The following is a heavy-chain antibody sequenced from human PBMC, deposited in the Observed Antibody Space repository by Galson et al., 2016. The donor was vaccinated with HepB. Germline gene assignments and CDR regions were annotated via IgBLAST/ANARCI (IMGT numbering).Heavy chain of an antibody. Sequence: SETLSLTCTVSGGSISTSDWWTWVRQPPGKGLEWIGEIYHGGSTNYNPSLKSRVTMSVDKSKNYFSLRVTSVTAADTAVYYCARLSSVVVAGDHYYGMDVWGQGTTVTVSS. CDR3: ARLSSVVVAGDHYYGMDV. D-gene: IGHD2-15*01. CDR2: IYHGGST. J-gene: IGHJ6*02. CDR1: GGSISTSDW. V-gene: IGHV4-4*02.